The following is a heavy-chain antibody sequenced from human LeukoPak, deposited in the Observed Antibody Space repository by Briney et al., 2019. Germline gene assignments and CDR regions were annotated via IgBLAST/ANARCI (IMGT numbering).Heavy chain of an antibody. CDR2: IYTSGST. Sequence: SQTLSLTCTVPGGSISSGSYYWSWIRQPAGKGLEWIGRIYTSGSTNYNPSLKSRVTISVDTSKNQFSLKLSSVTAADTAVYYCARGAPYDGYYSRWYFDYWGQGTLVTVSS. CDR1: GGSISSGSYY. CDR3: ARGAPYDGYYSRWYFDY. J-gene: IGHJ4*02. V-gene: IGHV4-61*02. D-gene: IGHD3-3*01.